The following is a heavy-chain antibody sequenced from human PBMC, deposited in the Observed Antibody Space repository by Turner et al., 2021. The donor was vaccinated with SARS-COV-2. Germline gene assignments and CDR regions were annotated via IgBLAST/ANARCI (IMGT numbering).Heavy chain of an antibody. D-gene: IGHD6-19*01. CDR1: GGSISSNGYY. V-gene: IGHV4-39*01. J-gene: IGHJ5*02. CDR3: SRRGLAVAAT. CDR2: IYYGGST. Sequence: QLQLQESGPGLVKPSETLSLTCTVSGGSISSNGYYWGWFRQPPGKGLEWIGSIYYGGSTYFNPSFKSRATISADMPKNQFSLRLTSLTAADTAVYPCSRRGLAVAATWGQGTLVTVSS.